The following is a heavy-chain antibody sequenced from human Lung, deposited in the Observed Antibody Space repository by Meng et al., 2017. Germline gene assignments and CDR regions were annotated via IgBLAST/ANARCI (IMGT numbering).Heavy chain of an antibody. CDR2: INHSGST. CDR3: ARGPTTMAHDFDY. D-gene: IGHD4-11*01. V-gene: IGHV4-34*01. Sequence: QGLPPPWGPGWMTPSNPLSPTCFVSGGSCIDYYWSWIRQPPGKGLEWIGEINHSGSTNYNPSLESRATISVDTSQNNLSLKLSSVTAADSAVYYCARGPTTMAHDFDYWGQGTLVTVSS. J-gene: IGHJ4*02. CDR1: GGSCIDYY.